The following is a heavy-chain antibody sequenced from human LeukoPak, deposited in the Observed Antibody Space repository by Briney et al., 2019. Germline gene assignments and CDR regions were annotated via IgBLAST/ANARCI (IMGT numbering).Heavy chain of an antibody. Sequence: GGSLRLSCAASGFISSNHAMSWVRQAPGKGLEWVSGLIENGATTYYADSVKGRFTISRDNSRNTMYLQMNSLRAEDTAMYYCVKDYQVGNSPAFGDYWGQGTLVTVSS. CDR2: LIENGATT. D-gene: IGHD1-26*01. CDR1: GFISSNHA. CDR3: VKDYQVGNSPAFGDY. V-gene: IGHV3-23*01. J-gene: IGHJ4*02.